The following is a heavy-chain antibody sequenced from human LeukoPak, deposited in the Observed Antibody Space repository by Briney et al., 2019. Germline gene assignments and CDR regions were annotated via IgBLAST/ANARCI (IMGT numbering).Heavy chain of an antibody. V-gene: IGHV3-74*01. CDR1: GFPFRRYC. J-gene: IGHJ5*01. Sequence: TGVSLSLSCDASGFPFRRYCMHCVRRAPGKGLGWVSRIRCDGGETSYADSVKGQFTITRDNAKNTPYLQMNSLRAEVTAVYYCAREITYIDSWGQGTLATASS. D-gene: IGHD3-16*01. CDR2: IRCDGGET. CDR3: AREITYIDS.